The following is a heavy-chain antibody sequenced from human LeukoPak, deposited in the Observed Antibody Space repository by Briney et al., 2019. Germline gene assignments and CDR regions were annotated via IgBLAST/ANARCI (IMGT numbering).Heavy chain of an antibody. J-gene: IGHJ3*02. CDR1: GFTFGDYA. Sequence: PGGSLRLSCTASGFTFGDYAMAWFRQAPGKGLEWVGFIRSKNYGGTTDYAASVKGRFTISRDDSKSIAYLQMNSLKTEDTAVYYCKTVTAPYAFDIWGQGTMVTVSS. D-gene: IGHD4-17*01. CDR2: IRSKNYGGTT. CDR3: KTVTAPYAFDI. V-gene: IGHV3-49*03.